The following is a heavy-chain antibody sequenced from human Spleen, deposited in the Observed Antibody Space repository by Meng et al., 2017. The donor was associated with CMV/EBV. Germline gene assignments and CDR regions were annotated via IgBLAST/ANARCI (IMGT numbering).Heavy chain of an antibody. V-gene: IGHV4-34*01. CDR3: ARQYSSSYYSDY. J-gene: IGHJ4*02. Sequence: GVYGGSLSGYYWSWIRQTPGKGLEWIGEIRHSGDITNYNPSLKSRVTISIDTSKKQFSLKLSAMTAADTAVYYCARQYSSSYYSDYWGQGTPVTVSS. CDR1: GGSLSGYY. D-gene: IGHD6-6*01. CDR2: IRHSGDIT.